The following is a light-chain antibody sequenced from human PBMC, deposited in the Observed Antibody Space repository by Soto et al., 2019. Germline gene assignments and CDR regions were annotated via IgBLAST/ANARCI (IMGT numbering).Light chain of an antibody. CDR3: HQYFANSRT. J-gene: IGKJ1*01. Sequence: DIQMTQSPSSLSASVGDRVTITCRASQSINSWLAWYQQKPGRAPKLLIYKASSLQSGVPSRFSGSGSGTEFTLTISSLQAEDFATYYCHQYFANSRTFGQGTKVEIK. CDR1: QSINSW. CDR2: KAS. V-gene: IGKV1-5*03.